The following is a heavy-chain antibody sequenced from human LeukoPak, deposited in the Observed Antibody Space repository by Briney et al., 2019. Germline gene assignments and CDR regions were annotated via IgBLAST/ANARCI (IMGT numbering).Heavy chain of an antibody. Sequence: PGGSLRLSCAASGFTFSSYAMSWVRQAPGKGGEWGSDISGSGGSTNYADTVKGRYTISREKSKNTLYMKKNSQRAEDTAVYYCAKRIAARPLLCFDYWGQGTLVTASS. CDR2: ISGSGGST. V-gene: IGHV3-23*01. J-gene: IGHJ4*02. CDR1: GFTFSSYA. CDR3: AKRIAARPLLCFDY. D-gene: IGHD6-6*01.